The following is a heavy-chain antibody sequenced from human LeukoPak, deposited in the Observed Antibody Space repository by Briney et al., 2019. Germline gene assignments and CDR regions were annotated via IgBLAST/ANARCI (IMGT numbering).Heavy chain of an antibody. D-gene: IGHD3-10*01. J-gene: IGHJ4*02. CDR1: GGSFSGYY. CDR3: ARGHYYGSGSYDY. CDR2: INHSGST. V-gene: IGHV4-34*01. Sequence: SETLSLTCAVYGGSFSGYYWSWIRQPPGKGLEWVGEINHSGSTNYNPSLKSRVTISVDTSKNQFSLKLSSVTAADTAVYYCARGHYYGSGSYDYWGQGTLVTVSS.